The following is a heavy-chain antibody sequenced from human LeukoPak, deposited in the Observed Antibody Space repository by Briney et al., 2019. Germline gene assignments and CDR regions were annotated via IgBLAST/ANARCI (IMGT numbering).Heavy chain of an antibody. V-gene: IGHV4-30-4*01. CDR1: GGSISSGDYY. D-gene: IGHD3-22*01. CDR3: ARVMIYDSSGYPRYYFDY. CDR2: IYYSGST. J-gene: IGHJ4*02. Sequence: PSQTLSLTCTVSGGSISSGDYYWSWIRQPPGKGLEWIGYIYYSGSTYYNPSLKSRVTISVDTSKNQFSLKLSSVTAADTAVYYCARVMIYDSSGYPRYYFDYWGQGTLVTVSS.